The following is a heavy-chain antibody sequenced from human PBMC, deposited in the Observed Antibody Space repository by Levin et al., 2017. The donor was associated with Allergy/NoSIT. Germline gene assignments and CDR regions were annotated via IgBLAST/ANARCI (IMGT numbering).Heavy chain of an antibody. CDR1: GGSISSSSYY. J-gene: IGHJ4*02. D-gene: IGHD3-10*01. CDR3: ATNSGSYDNEFDY. Sequence: SETLSLTCTVSGGSISSSSYYWGWIRQPPGKGLEWIGSIYYSGSTYYNPSLKSRVTISVDTSKNQFSLKLSSVTAADTAVYYCATNSGSYDNEFDYWGQGTLVTVSS. V-gene: IGHV4-39*01. CDR2: IYYSGST.